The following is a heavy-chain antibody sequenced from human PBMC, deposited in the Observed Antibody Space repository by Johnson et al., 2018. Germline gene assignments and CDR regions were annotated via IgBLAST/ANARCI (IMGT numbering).Heavy chain of an antibody. D-gene: IGHD1-14*01. V-gene: IGHV3-43*01. J-gene: IGHJ1*01. CDR3: VKAGGGVKEPSLQH. Sequence: VQLVQSGGVVVEPGGSLRLSCAASGSSFDDYTMHWVRQTPGKALEWVSFLNWVGGVPQYSDFVKGRCTIARDNNKNSMTLQRNSLKTEDTALYYSVKAGGGVKEPSLQHWGHGTLVIVSS. CDR1: GSSFDDYT. CDR2: LNWVGGVP.